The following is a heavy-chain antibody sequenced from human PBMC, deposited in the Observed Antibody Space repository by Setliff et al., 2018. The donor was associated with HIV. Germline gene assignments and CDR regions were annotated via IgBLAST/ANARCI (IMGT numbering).Heavy chain of an antibody. CDR1: GFTFSSYA. J-gene: IGHJ4*02. CDR2: ISYDGSAK. CDR3: AKDEGSGWYGLRY. V-gene: IGHV3-30*04. D-gene: IGHD6-19*01. Sequence: GSLRLSCAASGFTFSSYAMHWVRQAPGKGLEWVAVISYDGSAKYYADSVKGRFTISRDNSKNTLYLQMNSLRAEDAAVYYCAKDEGSGWYGLRYWGQGTLVTVSS.